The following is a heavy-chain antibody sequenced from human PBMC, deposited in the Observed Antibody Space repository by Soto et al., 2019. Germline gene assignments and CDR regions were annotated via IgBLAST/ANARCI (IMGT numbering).Heavy chain of an antibody. V-gene: IGHV1-69*01. CDR1: GGTFSSYP. J-gene: IGHJ6*02. Sequence: QVQLVQSGAEVKKPGSSVKVSCGASGGTFSSYPINWVRQAPGQGLEWMGGIIPFFGTSNYAQKFQGRVTITADESTSKAYMELRSLISEETAVYYCARVGHITNYGMAVWGQGTTVTVSS. D-gene: IGHD1-26*01. CDR3: ARVGHITNYGMAV. CDR2: IIPFFGTS.